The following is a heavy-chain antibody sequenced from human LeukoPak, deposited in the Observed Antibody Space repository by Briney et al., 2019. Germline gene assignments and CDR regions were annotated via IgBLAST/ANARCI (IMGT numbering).Heavy chain of an antibody. D-gene: IGHD6-13*01. V-gene: IGHV4-38-2*01. Sequence: SETLSLTCAVSGYSISSGYYWGWIRQPPGKGLEWIGSIYHSGSTYYNPSLKSRVAISVDTSRNQFSLKLSSVTAADTAAYYCARRGYSSSWATFDYWGQGTLVTVSS. CDR1: GYSISSGYY. CDR3: ARRGYSSSWATFDY. J-gene: IGHJ4*02. CDR2: IYHSGST.